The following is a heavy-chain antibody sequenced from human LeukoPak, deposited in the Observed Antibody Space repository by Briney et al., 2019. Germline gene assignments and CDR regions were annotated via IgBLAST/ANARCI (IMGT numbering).Heavy chain of an antibody. Sequence: GGSLRLSCAAAGFRFSDYWMHWVRQAPGKGLVWVSRISSDGTTTSYADSVKGRFTISRDNAKSTLYLQMDSLRGEDTAVYYCARAPGRNEAFDMWGKGTMVTVSS. J-gene: IGHJ3*02. CDR3: ARAPGRNEAFDM. V-gene: IGHV3-74*01. CDR2: ISSDGTTT. CDR1: GFRFSDYW. D-gene: IGHD1-26*01.